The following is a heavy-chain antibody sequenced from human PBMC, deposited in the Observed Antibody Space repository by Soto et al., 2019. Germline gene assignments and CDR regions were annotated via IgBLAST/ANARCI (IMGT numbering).Heavy chain of an antibody. Sequence: QVHLVQSGAEVKKPGASVKVSCKGSGYAFTTYGITWVRQAPGQGLEWMGWISAHNGNTNYAQKLQGRVTVTRDTSTSTAYMELRTLRSDFTAVSYCARRRYGDYWGQCSLVTVSS. CDR1: GYAFTTYG. V-gene: IGHV1-18*01. CDR2: ISAHNGNT. J-gene: IGHJ4*02. D-gene: IGHD1-1*01. CDR3: ARRRYGDY.